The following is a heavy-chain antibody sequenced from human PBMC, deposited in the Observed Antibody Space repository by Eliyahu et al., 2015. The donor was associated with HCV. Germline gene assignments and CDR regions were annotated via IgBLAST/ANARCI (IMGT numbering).Heavy chain of an antibody. CDR1: XXSISSSGDF. V-gene: IGHV4-39*01. J-gene: IGHJ4*02. CDR3: ARSPGRQRCPFDY. D-gene: IGHD4-17*01. Sequence: QLQLQQSGPGLVKPSETLSLTCXVSXXSISSSGDFWGWIRQPPGTGLEWIGSIXHTGSTYNNPSXKSRVTMSVDTSKNQFSLKVTSVTTADTTVYYCARSPGRQRCPFDYWGQGILVTVSS. CDR2: IXHTGST.